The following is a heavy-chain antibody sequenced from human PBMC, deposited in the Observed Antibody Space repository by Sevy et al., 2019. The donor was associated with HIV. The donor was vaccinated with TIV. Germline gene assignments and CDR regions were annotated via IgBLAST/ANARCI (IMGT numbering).Heavy chain of an antibody. CDR3: ARELRGTRWVDP. CDR2: ISSRSNII. V-gene: IGHV3-48*02. CDR1: GFTFSTYN. J-gene: IGHJ5*02. Sequence: GGSLRLSCAASGFTFSTYNMNWVRQAPGKGLEWVSYISSRSNIIYYADSVKGRFTISRDNAKNSLYPQMNSLRDEDTAVYYCARELRGTRWVDPWGQGTLVTVSS. D-gene: IGHD3-10*01.